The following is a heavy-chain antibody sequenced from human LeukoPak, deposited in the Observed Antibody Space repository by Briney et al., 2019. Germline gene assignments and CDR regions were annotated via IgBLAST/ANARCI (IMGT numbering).Heavy chain of an antibody. V-gene: IGHV3-23*01. D-gene: IGHD1-26*01. CDR2: ISGSGGST. CDR3: ARDPLWRSFNPFDY. CDR1: GFTFSSYS. Sequence: GGSLRLSCAASGFTFSSYSMSWVRQPPGKGLEWVSAISGSGGSTYYADSVKGRFTISRDNSKNTLYLQMNSLRAEDTAVYYCARDPLWRSFNPFDYWGQGTLVTVSS. J-gene: IGHJ4*02.